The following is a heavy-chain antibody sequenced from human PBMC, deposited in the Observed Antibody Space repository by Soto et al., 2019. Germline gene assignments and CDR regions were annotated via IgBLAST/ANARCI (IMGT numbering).Heavy chain of an antibody. D-gene: IGHD6-13*01. J-gene: IGHJ6*02. V-gene: IGHV1-8*02. CDR2: MNPINGAT. CDR1: GYDFTAYD. CDR3: GRGPSPHAPAGGTPYYFAMDV. Sequence: VASVKVSCKASGYDFTAYDINWVRQASGQGLEWMGWMNPINGATGSARRFQGRVSMTRNTATGTAYLELTSLTSDDSAVYYCGRGPSPHAPAGGTPYYFAMDVWGQGTTVTVSS.